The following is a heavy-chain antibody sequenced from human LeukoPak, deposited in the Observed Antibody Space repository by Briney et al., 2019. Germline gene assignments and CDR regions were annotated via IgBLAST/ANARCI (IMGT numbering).Heavy chain of an antibody. J-gene: IGHJ4*02. CDR1: GFTFSSYW. Sequence: GGSLRLSCAASGFTFSSYWMEWVRHAPGKGLVWVARINRDGRSTKYADSGKGRFTMWRDNAKHPLYLQMNSLRAEHTAVSYCARRYCSGDSCYSSTDYWGQGTLVTVSS. CDR2: INRDGRST. D-gene: IGHD2-15*01. CDR3: ARRYCSGDSCYSSTDY. V-gene: IGHV3-74*03.